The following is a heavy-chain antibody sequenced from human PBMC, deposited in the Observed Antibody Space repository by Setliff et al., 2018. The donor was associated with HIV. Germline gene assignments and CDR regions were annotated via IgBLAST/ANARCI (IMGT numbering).Heavy chain of an antibody. D-gene: IGHD4-17*01. CDR1: GGSFPAYY. CDR3: VRQHGDYAFGS. CDR2: INYSGDT. J-gene: IGHJ5*01. V-gene: IGHV4-34*01. Sequence: SETLSLTCAVYGGSFPAYYWNWVRQSPGKGLEWIGEINYSGDTTYNPSLKSRVNMFIDVSKKQFSLKVASVTAADTAVYYCVRQHGDYAFGSWGQGTLVTVPQ.